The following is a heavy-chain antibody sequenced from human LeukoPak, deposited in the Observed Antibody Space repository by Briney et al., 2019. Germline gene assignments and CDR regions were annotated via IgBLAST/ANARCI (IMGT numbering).Heavy chain of an antibody. CDR2: IYYSGST. Sequence: SETLSLTCTVSGGSISNSSYYWGWIRQPPGKGLEWIGSIYYSGSTYYNPSLKSRVTISVDTSKNQFSLKLSSVTAADTAVYYCARRRYIVVVPAVWDYWGQGTLVTVSS. J-gene: IGHJ4*02. CDR3: ARRRYIVVVPAVWDY. D-gene: IGHD2-2*01. V-gene: IGHV4-39*01. CDR1: GGSISNSSYY.